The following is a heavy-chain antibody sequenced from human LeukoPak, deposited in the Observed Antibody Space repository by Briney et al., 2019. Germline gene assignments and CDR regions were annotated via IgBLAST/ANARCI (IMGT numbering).Heavy chain of an antibody. CDR2: INHSGST. CDR3: ARGEGIVGATFHY. D-gene: IGHD1-26*01. Sequence: SETLSLTCAVFGGSFSGHYWSWIRQSPGKGLEWIGEINHSGSTNYNPSLKSRVTISVDTSKNQFSLKLSSVTAADTAVYYCARGEGIVGATFHYWGQGTLVTVSS. V-gene: IGHV4-34*01. J-gene: IGHJ4*02. CDR1: GGSFSGHY.